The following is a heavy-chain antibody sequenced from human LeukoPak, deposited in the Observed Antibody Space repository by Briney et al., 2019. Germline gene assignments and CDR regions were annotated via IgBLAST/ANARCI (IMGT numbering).Heavy chain of an antibody. CDR1: GYTFTSYD. Sequence: ASVKVSCKASGYTFTSYDINWVRQATGQGLEWMGWMNPNSGNTGYAQKFQGRVTMTRNTSISTAYMELSSLRSEDTAVYYCAWGLAAAGTPLDAFDIWGRGTMVTVSS. J-gene: IGHJ3*02. CDR3: AWGLAAAGTPLDAFDI. V-gene: IGHV1-8*01. D-gene: IGHD6-13*01. CDR2: MNPNSGNT.